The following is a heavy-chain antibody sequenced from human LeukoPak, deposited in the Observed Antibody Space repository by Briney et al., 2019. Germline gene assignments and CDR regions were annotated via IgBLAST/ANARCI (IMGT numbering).Heavy chain of an antibody. CDR3: AKARGATLAFDI. CDR1: GFTFDDYA. CDR2: ISWNSGSI. Sequence: PGGSLRLSCAASGFTFDDYAMHWVRQAPGKGLEWVSGISWNSGSIGYADSVKGRFTISRDDAKNSLYLQMDSLRAEDMALYYCAKARGATLAFDIWGQGTMVTVSS. D-gene: IGHD1-26*01. J-gene: IGHJ3*02. V-gene: IGHV3-9*03.